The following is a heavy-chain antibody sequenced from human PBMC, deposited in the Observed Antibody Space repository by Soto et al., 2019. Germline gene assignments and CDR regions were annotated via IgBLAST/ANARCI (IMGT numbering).Heavy chain of an antibody. CDR1: GFTFSSYA. V-gene: IGHV3-30-3*01. Sequence: GGSLRLSCAASGFTFSSYAMHWVRQAPGKGLEWVAVISYDGSNKYYADSVKGRFTISRDNSKNTLYLQMNSLRAEDTAVYYCARELCGGDCYLFLFPMPPKNYFDYWGQGTLVTVSS. CDR3: ARELCGGDCYLFLFPMPPKNYFDY. J-gene: IGHJ4*02. CDR2: ISYDGSNK. D-gene: IGHD2-21*02.